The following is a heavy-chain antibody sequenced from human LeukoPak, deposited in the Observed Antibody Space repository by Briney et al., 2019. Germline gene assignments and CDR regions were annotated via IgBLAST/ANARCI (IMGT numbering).Heavy chain of an antibody. V-gene: IGHV3-64*01. CDR2: ISTYGGST. Sequence: PGGSLRLSCAASGFSFSNYAMHWVRQAPGKGLEYVSRISTYGGSTYHANSVKGRFTISRDNSKSTLYLQMNSLRAEDTAVYYCAGLPAYYYDTSGFYFDYWAREPWSPSPQ. J-gene: IGHJ4*02. D-gene: IGHD3-22*01. CDR1: GFSFSNYA. CDR3: AGLPAYYYDTSGFYFDY.